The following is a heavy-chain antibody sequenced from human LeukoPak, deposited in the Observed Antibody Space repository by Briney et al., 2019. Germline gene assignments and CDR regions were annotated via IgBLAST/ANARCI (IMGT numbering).Heavy chain of an antibody. CDR2: INPNSGGT. CDR1: GYTFTGYY. V-gene: IGHV1-2*02. J-gene: IGHJ4*02. Sequence: ASVKVSCKASGYTFTGYYMHWVRQAPGQGLEWMGWINPNSGGTNYAQKFQGRVTMTRDTFISTAYMEVNRLRSDDTAVYFCARVGSYDTTSGFDYWGQGTLVTVSS. CDR3: ARVGSYDTTSGFDY. D-gene: IGHD3-22*01.